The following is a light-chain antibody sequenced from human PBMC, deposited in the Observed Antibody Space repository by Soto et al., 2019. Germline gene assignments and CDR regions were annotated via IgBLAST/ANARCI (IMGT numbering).Light chain of an antibody. J-gene: IGLJ2*01. CDR2: GVT. CDR3: SSYTSCTIVV. CDR1: NSDIGGYNY. V-gene: IGLV2-14*01. Sequence: QSALTQPASVSGSPGQSITISCTGTNSDIGGYNYVSWYRLQPGKAPKLMIYGVTNRPSGVSNRFSGSKSGNTASLTISGLQDEDEADYYCSSYTSCTIVVFGGGTKLTVI.